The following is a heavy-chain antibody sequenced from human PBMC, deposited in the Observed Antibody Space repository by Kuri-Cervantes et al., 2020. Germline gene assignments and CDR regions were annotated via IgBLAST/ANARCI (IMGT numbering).Heavy chain of an antibody. CDR3: ARDGSSSWYGRGQDYFDY. CDR2: INSDGSST. CDR1: GFTFSSYW. D-gene: IGHD6-13*01. V-gene: IGHV3-74*01. Sequence: LSLTCAASGFTFSSYWMHWVRQAPGKGLVWVSRINSDGSSTSYADSVKGRFTISRDNAKNTLYLQMNSLRAEDTAVYYCARDGSSSWYGRGQDYFDYWGQGTLVTVSS. J-gene: IGHJ4*02.